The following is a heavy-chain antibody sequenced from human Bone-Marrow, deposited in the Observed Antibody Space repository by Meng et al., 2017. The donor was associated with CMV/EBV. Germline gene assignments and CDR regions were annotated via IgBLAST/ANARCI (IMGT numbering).Heavy chain of an antibody. J-gene: IGHJ4*02. V-gene: IGHV1-2*02. D-gene: IGHD1-7*01. CDR3: AREKFGGTTTRPLDS. Sequence: ASVKVSCKASGYTFTGYYMHWVRQAPGQGLEWMGWINPNSGGTNYAQKFQGRVTMTRDTSISTAYMELSRLRSDDTAVYYCAREKFGGTTTRPLDSWGQGTLVTVSS. CDR2: INPNSGGT. CDR1: GYTFTGYY.